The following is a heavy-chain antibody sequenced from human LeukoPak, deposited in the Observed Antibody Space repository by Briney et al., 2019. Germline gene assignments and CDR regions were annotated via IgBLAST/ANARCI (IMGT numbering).Heavy chain of an antibody. J-gene: IGHJ4*02. CDR3: ATNIVVTGGWDS. Sequence: PGGSLRLSCAASGFTFTNAWMTWVRQAPGKGLEWVGRIKSKTDGGTTNYAPPVKGRFTISRDDSKNTLYLQMNSLKNEDTAVYYCATNIVVTGGWDSWGQGTLVAVSS. CDR1: GFTFTNAW. V-gene: IGHV3-15*01. D-gene: IGHD6-19*01. CDR2: IKSKTDGGTT.